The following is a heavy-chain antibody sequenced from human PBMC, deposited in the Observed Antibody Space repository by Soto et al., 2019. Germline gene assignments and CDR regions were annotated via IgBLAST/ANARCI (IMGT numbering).Heavy chain of an antibody. D-gene: IGHD3-22*01. CDR2: IIPIFGTA. V-gene: IGHV1-69*13. CDR3: ARVTYDSSATPGFAY. Sequence: SVKVSCKASGGTFSSYAISWVRQAPGQGLEWMGGIIPIFGTANYAQKFQGRVTITADESTSTAYMELSSLRSEDTAVYYCARVTYDSSATPGFAYRGPGTLVTV. CDR1: GGTFSSYA. J-gene: IGHJ4*02.